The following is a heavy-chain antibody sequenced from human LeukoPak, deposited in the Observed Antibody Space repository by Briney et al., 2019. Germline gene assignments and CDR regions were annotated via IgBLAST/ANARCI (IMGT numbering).Heavy chain of an antibody. V-gene: IGHV1-8*01. CDR2: MNPNSGNT. D-gene: IGHD1-26*01. CDR3: ARGRGHSGSQRGYYFDY. J-gene: IGHJ4*02. Sequence: ASVKVSCKASGYTFTSYDINWVRQATGQGLEWMGWMNPNSGNTGYAQKFQGRVTMTRNTSISTVYMELSSLRSEDTAVYYCARGRGHSGSQRGYYFDYWGQGTLVTVSS. CDR1: GYTFTSYD.